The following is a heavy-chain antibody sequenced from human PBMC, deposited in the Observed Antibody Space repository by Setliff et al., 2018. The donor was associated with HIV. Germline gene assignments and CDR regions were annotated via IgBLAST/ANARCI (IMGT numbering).Heavy chain of an antibody. CDR3: AKDLTWGFSY. J-gene: IGHJ4*01. V-gene: IGHV4-4*02. CDR2: IFHSGSA. CDR1: GGSITTNNW. Sequence: PSETLSLTCTVAGGSITTNNWWSWVRQSPGKGLEWIGEIFHSGSANYNPSLKSRVTISVDRSKNQFSLKLTSVSAADTAMYYCAKDLTWGFSYWGQGMLVTVSS. D-gene: IGHD7-27*01.